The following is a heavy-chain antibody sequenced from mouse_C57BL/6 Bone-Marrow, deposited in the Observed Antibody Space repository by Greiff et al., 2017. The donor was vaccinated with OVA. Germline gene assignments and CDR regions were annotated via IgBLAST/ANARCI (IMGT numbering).Heavy chain of an antibody. Sequence: EVKLLESVAELVRPGASVKLSCTASGFNIKNTYMHWVKQRPEQGLEWIGRIDPANGNTKYAPKFQGKATITADTSSNTAYLQLSSLTSEDTAIYYCARRRYYDYDAWFAYWGQGTLVTVSA. J-gene: IGHJ3*01. CDR2: IDPANGNT. CDR3: ARRRYYDYDAWFAY. D-gene: IGHD2-4*01. CDR1: GFNIKNTY. V-gene: IGHV14-3*01.